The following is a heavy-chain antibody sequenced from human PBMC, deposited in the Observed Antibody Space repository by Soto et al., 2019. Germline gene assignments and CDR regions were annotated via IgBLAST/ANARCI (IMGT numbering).Heavy chain of an antibody. D-gene: IGHD3-10*01. CDR2: VPDSWGP. Sequence: QVPLQESGPGLVKPSETLSLSCTVSGGSISSYYWSWIRQTPGKGLEWIGYVPDSWGPNYNPALKRRVAPALDRSKSQFSLKLTSVTATDTDVYYCARQGFGALHGLADVWGQGPRVTVSS. J-gene: IGHJ6*02. CDR1: GGSISSYY. V-gene: IGHV4-59*08. CDR3: ARQGFGALHGLADV.